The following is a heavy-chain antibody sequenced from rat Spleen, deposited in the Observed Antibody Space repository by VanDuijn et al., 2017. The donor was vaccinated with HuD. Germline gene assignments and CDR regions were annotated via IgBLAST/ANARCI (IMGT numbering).Heavy chain of an antibody. J-gene: IGHJ4*01. Sequence: QVQLKESGPGLVQPSQTLSLTCTVSGFSLSSYGVIWVRQPPGKGLEWMGGIWTGGSTDDNSALKSRLSISRDTSKSQVFLKMNSLQTEDIATYYFARDRALGGYYVMDAWGQGASVTVSS. D-gene: IGHD5-1*01. V-gene: IGHV2-30*01. CDR3: ARDRALGGYYVMDA. CDR1: GFSLSSYG. CDR2: IWTGGST.